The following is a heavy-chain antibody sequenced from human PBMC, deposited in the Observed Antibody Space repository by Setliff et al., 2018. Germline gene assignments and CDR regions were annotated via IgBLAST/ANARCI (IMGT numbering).Heavy chain of an antibody. D-gene: IGHD3-16*01. CDR2: IRNKDNSYTT. CDR1: GFTFSAHY. J-gene: IGHJ4*02. Sequence: PGGSLRLSCAASGFTFSAHYMDWLRQAPGKGLEWVGRIRNKDNSYTTEYAASVKGRFTISRDDSKDSLFLQMNNLKTEDTAVNYCVRAAAGLDIWSQKIVVTVSS. CDR3: VRAAAGLDI. V-gene: IGHV3-72*01.